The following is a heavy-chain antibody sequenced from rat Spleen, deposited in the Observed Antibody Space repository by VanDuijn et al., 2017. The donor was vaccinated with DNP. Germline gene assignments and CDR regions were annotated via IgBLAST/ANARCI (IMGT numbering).Heavy chain of an antibody. CDR2: ISISDSRS. V-gene: IGHV5S10*01. J-gene: IGHJ3*01. CDR1: GFTCRDYN. Sequence: EMQLVESVGGLVQPGRSLKLSCAASGFTCRDYNMASVRQAPQKSLDWVATISISDSRSYYSESVRGLFTISRDNAQSSLHLQMNSLQSEYMATYYCTRQYYYSGDDNWFAYWGQGTMVTVSS. D-gene: IGHD1-1*01. CDR3: TRQYYYSGDDNWFAY.